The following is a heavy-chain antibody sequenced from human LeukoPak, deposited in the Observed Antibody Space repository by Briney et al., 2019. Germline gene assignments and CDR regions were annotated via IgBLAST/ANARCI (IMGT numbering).Heavy chain of an antibody. CDR3: ARGRRYFDRGYYYHYYYMDV. CDR1: GGSFSGYY. D-gene: IGHD3-9*01. V-gene: IGHV4-34*01. J-gene: IGHJ6*03. Sequence: PSETLSLTCAVYGGSFSGYYWSWIRQPPGKGLEWIGEINHSGSTNYNPSPKSRVTISVDTSKNQFSLKLSSVTAADTAVYYCARGRRYFDRGYYYHYYYMDVWGKGTTVTVSS. CDR2: INHSGST.